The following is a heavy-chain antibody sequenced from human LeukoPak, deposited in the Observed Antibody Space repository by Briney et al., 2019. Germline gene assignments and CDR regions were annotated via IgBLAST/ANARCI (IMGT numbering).Heavy chain of an antibody. V-gene: IGHV3-30*03. CDR1: GFTFSSSG. J-gene: IGHJ4*02. Sequence: GGSLRLSCTASGFTFSSSGMHWVRQTPGKGLQWVAAISYDGSNKYYADSVQGRFTISRDNSKNTLYLQMNSLRAEDTAVYYCASLAGVFFDYWGQGTLVTVSS. CDR3: ASLAGVFFDY. CDR2: ISYDGSNK. D-gene: IGHD3-10*01.